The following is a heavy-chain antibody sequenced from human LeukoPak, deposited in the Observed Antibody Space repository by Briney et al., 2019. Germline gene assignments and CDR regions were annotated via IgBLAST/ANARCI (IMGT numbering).Heavy chain of an antibody. CDR3: ARGGSGNYYNPFDY. V-gene: IGHV3-53*01. D-gene: IGHD3-10*01. CDR1: GLSVTTNY. Sequence: GGSLRLSCAASGLSVTTNYMTWVRQAPGKGLELVSLLYANGNTYYADSVRGRFTISRDNSKNTLYLQMNSLRAEDTAVYYCARGGSGNYYNPFDYWGQGTLVTVSS. J-gene: IGHJ4*02. CDR2: LYANGNT.